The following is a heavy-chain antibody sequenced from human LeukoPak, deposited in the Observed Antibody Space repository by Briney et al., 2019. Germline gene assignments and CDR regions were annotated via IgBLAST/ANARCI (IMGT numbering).Heavy chain of an antibody. CDR3: AKASNGGSYYGVRIDY. V-gene: IGHV3-30*18. Sequence: PGRSLRLSCAASGFTFSTYGMHWVPQAPGKGLEWVAVISYDGSNKYYTDSVKGRFTISRDNSKNTLYLQMNSLRAEDTAVYYCAKASNGGSYYGVRIDYWGQGTLVTVSS. CDR2: ISYDGSNK. CDR1: GFTFSTYG. J-gene: IGHJ4*02. D-gene: IGHD1-26*01.